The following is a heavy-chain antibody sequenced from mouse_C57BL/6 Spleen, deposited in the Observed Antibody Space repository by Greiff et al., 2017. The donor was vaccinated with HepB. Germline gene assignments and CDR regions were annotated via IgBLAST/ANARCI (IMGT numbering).Heavy chain of an antibody. V-gene: IGHV1-55*01. CDR1: GYTFTSYW. Sequence: VQLQQPGAELVKPGASVKMSCKASGYTFTSYWVTWVKQRPGQGLEWIGDIYPGSGSTNYNETFNSKATLKVDTSSSTAYMQLSSLTSEDSAVYYCARSYGSGNYFDYWGQGTTLTVSS. D-gene: IGHD1-1*01. J-gene: IGHJ2*01. CDR3: ARSYGSGNYFDY. CDR2: IYPGSGST.